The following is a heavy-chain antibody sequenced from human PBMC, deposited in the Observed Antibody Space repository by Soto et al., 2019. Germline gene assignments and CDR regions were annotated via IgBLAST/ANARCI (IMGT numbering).Heavy chain of an antibody. CDR2: IFYSGTA. CDR1: GDSISSNNHF. Sequence: QLQLQESGPGLVKPSETLSLTCTVLGDSISSNNHFWGWIRQPPGQGLEWIGTIFYSGTAYYNPSLKSRVAMSVDTSKNHFSLKMSSVTAADTAIYFCASHLTGLEGWPFDSWGQGTLATVSS. J-gene: IGHJ4*02. CDR3: ASHLTGLEGWPFDS. D-gene: IGHD1-20*01. V-gene: IGHV4-39*02.